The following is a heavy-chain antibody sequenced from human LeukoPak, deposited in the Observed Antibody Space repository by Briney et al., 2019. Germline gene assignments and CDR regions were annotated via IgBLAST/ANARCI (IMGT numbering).Heavy chain of an antibody. D-gene: IGHD2-21*01. CDR1: GFTFSYYD. V-gene: IGHV3-30*03. J-gene: IGHJ4*02. CDR2: ISYDGSNK. Sequence: GRSLRLSCVASGFTFSYYDIHWVRQAPGKGLEWVAVISYDGSNKYYADSVKGRFTISRDNSKNTLYLQMSSLRAEGTAVYYCARNIGGVGYWDQGTLVTVSS. CDR3: ARNIGGVGY.